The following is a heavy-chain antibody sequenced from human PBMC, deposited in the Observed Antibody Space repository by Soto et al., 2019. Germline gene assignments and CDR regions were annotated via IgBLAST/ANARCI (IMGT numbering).Heavy chain of an antibody. J-gene: IGHJ4*02. CDR3: ARVHMGAHYFDY. Sequence: QVQLVQSGAEVKKPGASVKVSCKTSGYTFTSYDINWVRQATGQGLEWMGWMNPDSGNTGYAQKFQGRVTMTRNTSISTAYMELSSLRSEDTAVYYCARVHMGAHYFDYWGQGPLVTVSS. D-gene: IGHD3-16*01. CDR2: MNPDSGNT. CDR1: GYTFTSYD. V-gene: IGHV1-8*01.